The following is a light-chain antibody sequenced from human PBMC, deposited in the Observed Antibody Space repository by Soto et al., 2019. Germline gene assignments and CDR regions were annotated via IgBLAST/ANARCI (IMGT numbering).Light chain of an antibody. CDR1: SSDVGGYKY. CDR2: EVN. CDR3: TSYGGSTNFVV. Sequence: QSALTQPPSASGSPGQSVTISCTGTSSDVGGYKYVSWYQQHPGRAPKLIIFEVNKRPSGVPDRFSGSKSGTTASLTVSGLQAEDEADYYCTSYGGSTNFVVFGGGTQLTVL. J-gene: IGLJ2*01. V-gene: IGLV2-8*01.